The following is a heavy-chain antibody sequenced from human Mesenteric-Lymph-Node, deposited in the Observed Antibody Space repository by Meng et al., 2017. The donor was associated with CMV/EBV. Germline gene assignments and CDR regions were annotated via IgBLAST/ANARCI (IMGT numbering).Heavy chain of an antibody. CDR2: IRYDGSNK. V-gene: IGHV3-30*02. Sequence: GGSLKISCAASGFTFSSFGMHWVRQAPGKGLEWVTYIRYDGSNKYYVDSVKGRFAISRDNSKNMLSLEMNSLRVEDTAVYYCAKESTYGSGTYALGHWGQGTLVTVSS. CDR1: GFTFSSFG. J-gene: IGHJ4*02. D-gene: IGHD3-10*01. CDR3: AKESTYGSGTYALGH.